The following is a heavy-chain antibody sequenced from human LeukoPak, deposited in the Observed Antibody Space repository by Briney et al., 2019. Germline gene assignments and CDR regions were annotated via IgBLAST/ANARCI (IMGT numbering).Heavy chain of an antibody. D-gene: IGHD5-24*01. V-gene: IGHV1-3*01. CDR3: ARGIWSATRVDYYLDN. J-gene: IGHJ4*02. CDR1: GYTFSGYA. CDR2: INAGNGHT. Sequence: GAPVKVSCKASGYTFSGYAIHWVRQAPGQRFEWMGWINAGNGHTKYSQNFQGRVTITRDSSANIVYMDVSSLTSEDTAVYYCARGIWSATRVDYYLDNWGRGTLVTVSS.